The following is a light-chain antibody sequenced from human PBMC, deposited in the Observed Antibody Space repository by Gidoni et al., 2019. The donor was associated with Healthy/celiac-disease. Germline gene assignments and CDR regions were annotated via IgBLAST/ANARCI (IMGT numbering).Light chain of an antibody. J-gene: IGLJ1*01. CDR3: SSYTSSSLYV. CDR2: EVS. Sequence: QSALTQPASVSGSPGQSITISCTGTSSDVGCYNYVSWYHQHPGKAPKLMIYEVSNRPSGVSNRFSGSKSGNTASLTISGLQAEDEADYYCSSYTSSSLYVFGTGTKVTVL. CDR1: SSDVGCYNY. V-gene: IGLV2-14*01.